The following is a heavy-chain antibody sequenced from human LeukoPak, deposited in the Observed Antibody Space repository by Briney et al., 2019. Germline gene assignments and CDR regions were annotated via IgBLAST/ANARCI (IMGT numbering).Heavy chain of an antibody. CDR2: IYFSGNT. J-gene: IGHJ4*02. V-gene: IGHV4-30-4*08. D-gene: IGHD2-2*01. CDR1: GGSISSGDYH. CDR3: ARGLGYCGSTSCSFDY. Sequence: PSQTLSLTCTVSGGSISSGDYHWRSLRQPPGKGLDWIGYIYFSGNTNYNPSLKSRVTILVDTSKNQNSLQLSSVTAADTAVYYCARGLGYCGSTSCSFDYWGQGTLVTVSS.